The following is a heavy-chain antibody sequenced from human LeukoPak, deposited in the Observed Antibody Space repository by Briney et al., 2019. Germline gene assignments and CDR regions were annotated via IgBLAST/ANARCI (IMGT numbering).Heavy chain of an antibody. CDR1: GYSFTSYW. D-gene: IGHD2-2*01. CDR3: ARPYCSSTSCYGAYDAFDI. Sequence: GESQKISCKGSGYSFTSYWIGWVRQMPGKGLEWMGIIYPGDSDTRYSPSFQGQFTISADKSISTAYLQWSSLKASDTAMYYCARPYCSSTSCYGAYDAFDIWGQGTMVTVSS. J-gene: IGHJ3*02. V-gene: IGHV5-51*01. CDR2: IYPGDSDT.